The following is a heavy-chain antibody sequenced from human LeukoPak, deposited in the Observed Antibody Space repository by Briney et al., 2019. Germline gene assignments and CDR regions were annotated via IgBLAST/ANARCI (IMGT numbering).Heavy chain of an antibody. D-gene: IGHD4-23*01. J-gene: IGHJ4*02. V-gene: IGHV3-48*03. CDR1: GFTFSSYE. Sequence: GGSLTLSCAASGFTFSSYEMNWDRQAQGKGLGGVSYISSSDSTIYYADSVKGRFTISRDNAKNSLYLQMNSLSAEDTAVYYCARDYGGSSPFDYWGQGTLVTVSS. CDR3: ARDYGGSSPFDY. CDR2: ISSSDSTI.